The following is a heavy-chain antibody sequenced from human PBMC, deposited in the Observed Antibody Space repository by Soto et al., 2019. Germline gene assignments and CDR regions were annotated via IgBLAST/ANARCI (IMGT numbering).Heavy chain of an antibody. CDR3: ARANRSGGSCYPFDY. Sequence: EVQLVESGGGLVKPGGSLRLSCAASGFTISSYSINWVRQAPGKGLEWVSSISSSSSYIYYADSVKGRFTISRDNAKNSLYLQMNSLRAEDTAVYYCARANRSGGSCYPFDYWGQGTPVTVSS. CDR1: GFTISSYS. CDR2: ISSSSSYI. D-gene: IGHD2-15*01. J-gene: IGHJ4*02. V-gene: IGHV3-21*01.